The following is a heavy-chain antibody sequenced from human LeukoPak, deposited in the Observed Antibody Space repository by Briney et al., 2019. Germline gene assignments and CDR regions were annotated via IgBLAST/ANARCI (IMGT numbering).Heavy chain of an antibody. CDR1: GFTFSDYY. CDR2: ISSSSSYT. J-gene: IGHJ6*04. V-gene: IGHV3-11*06. CDR3: AREDYDILTGYYKGYGMDV. Sequence: GGSLRLSCAASGFTFSDYYMSWIRQAPGKGLEWVSYISSSSSYTNYADSVKGRFTISRDNAKNSLYLQMNSLRAEDTAVYYCAREDYDILTGYYKGYGMDVWGKGTTVTVSS. D-gene: IGHD3-9*01.